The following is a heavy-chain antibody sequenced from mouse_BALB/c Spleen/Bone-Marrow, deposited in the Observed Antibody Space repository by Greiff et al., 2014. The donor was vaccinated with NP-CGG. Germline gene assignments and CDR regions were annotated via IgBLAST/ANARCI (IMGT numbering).Heavy chain of an antibody. J-gene: IGHJ3*01. CDR3: ALNWDSAY. V-gene: IGHV5-6*02. Sequence: EVKLVESGGDLVKPGGSLKLPCAASGFTFGSYGMSWVRQTPDKRLEWVATINNGGTYTYYPDSVKGRFTISRDNAKNTLYLQMSSLKSEDTAMYYCALNWDSAYWGQGTLVTVSA. CDR1: GFTFGSYG. CDR2: INNGGTYT. D-gene: IGHD4-1*02.